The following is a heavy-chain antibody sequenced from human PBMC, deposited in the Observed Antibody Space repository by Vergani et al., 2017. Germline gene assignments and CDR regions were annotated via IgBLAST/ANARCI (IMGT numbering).Heavy chain of an antibody. CDR3: ARHGLGGIAVAGTLACDY. V-gene: IGHV4-39*01. CDR1: GGSISSYY. J-gene: IGHJ4*02. Sequence: QVQLQESGPGLVKPSETLSLTCTVSGGSISSYYWGWIRQPPGKGLEWIGSIYYSGSTYYNPSLKSRVTISVDTSKNQFSLKLSSVTAADTAVYYCARHGLGGIAVAGTLACDYWGQGTLVTVSS. D-gene: IGHD6-19*01. CDR2: IYYSGST.